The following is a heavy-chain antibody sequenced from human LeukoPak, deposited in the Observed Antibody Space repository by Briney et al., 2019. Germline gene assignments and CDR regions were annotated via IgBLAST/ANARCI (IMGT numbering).Heavy chain of an antibody. J-gene: IGHJ6*02. CDR2: IWYDGSNK. CDR3: ASGRLNYFYAMDI. CDR1: GFTFSRNG. Sequence: GGSLRLSCVASGFTFSRNGMHWVRQARDKGLEWVAVIWYDGSNKYYADSVKGRFTISRDNSKNTLYLQMNSTRAEDTAVYYCASGRLNYFYAMDIWGQGTTVTVSS. V-gene: IGHV3-33*01.